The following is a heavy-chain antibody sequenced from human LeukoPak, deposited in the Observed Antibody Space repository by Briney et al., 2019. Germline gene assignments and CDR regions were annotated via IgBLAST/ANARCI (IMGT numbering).Heavy chain of an antibody. J-gene: IGHJ4*02. CDR1: GFTVSSNY. CDR3: ARDMGSAGFDY. Sequence: GGSLRLSCAASGFTVSSNYMSWVRQAPGKGLEWVSVINSGGSTYYADSVKGRFTISRDNSKNTLYLQMNSLRAEDTAVYYCARDMGSAGFDYWGQGTLVTVSS. CDR2: INSGGST. V-gene: IGHV3-53*01. D-gene: IGHD1-26*01.